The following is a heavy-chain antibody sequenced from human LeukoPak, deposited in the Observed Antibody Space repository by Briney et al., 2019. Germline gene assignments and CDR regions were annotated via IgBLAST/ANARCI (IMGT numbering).Heavy chain of an antibody. J-gene: IGHJ3*01. CDR1: GGSFSDYY. D-gene: IGHD1-1*01. CDR3: ARELRDHRGGFDV. CDR2: INHSGGT. Sequence: SETLSLTCDVYGGSFSDYYWSWIRQPPGKGLEWIGEINHSGGTNYNPSLESRVTISVDTSRDQFSLKLSSVTAADTAVYYCARELRDHRGGFDVWGQGTMVTVSS. V-gene: IGHV4-34*01.